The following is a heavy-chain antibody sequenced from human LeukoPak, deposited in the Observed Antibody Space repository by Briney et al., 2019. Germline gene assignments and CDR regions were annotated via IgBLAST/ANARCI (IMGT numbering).Heavy chain of an antibody. Sequence: PGGSLRLSCAAFGFTFSTYSMNWVRQAPGRGLEWVSSISSSSSFIYYADSVKGRFTISRDNAKNSLYLQMNSLRAEDTAVYFCARGGGDYDILTGYSYWGQGTLVTVSS. CDR2: ISSSSSFI. CDR3: ARGGGDYDILTGYSY. CDR1: GFTFSTYS. V-gene: IGHV3-21*01. J-gene: IGHJ4*02. D-gene: IGHD3-9*01.